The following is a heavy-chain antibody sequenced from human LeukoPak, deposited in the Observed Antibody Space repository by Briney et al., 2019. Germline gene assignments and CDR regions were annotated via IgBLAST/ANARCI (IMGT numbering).Heavy chain of an antibody. J-gene: IGHJ6*03. Sequence: PGGSLTLSCEDSGFTFRSYEMNWVRQAPGKGLEWVAVTSYDGSNKYYADSVKGRFTISRDNSKNTLYLQMNSLRAEDTAVYYCAKMGYYYYYMDVWGKGTTVTISS. CDR1: GFTFRSYE. V-gene: IGHV3-30*18. CDR2: TSYDGSNK. CDR3: AKMGYYYYYMDV.